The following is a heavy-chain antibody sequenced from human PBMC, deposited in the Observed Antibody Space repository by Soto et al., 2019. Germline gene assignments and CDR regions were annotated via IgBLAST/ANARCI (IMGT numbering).Heavy chain of an antibody. CDR2: IYPGDSDT. CDR1: GYSFISYW. V-gene: IGHV5-51*01. J-gene: IGHJ3*02. CDR3: ARSVVVPAVIPDAFDI. D-gene: IGHD2-2*02. Sequence: GVPLKISCKGSGYSFISYWIGWVRQMPGKGLEWMGIIYPGDSDTRYSPSFQGQVTISADKSISTAYLQWSSLKASDTAMYYCARSVVVPAVIPDAFDIWGQGTMVTGSS.